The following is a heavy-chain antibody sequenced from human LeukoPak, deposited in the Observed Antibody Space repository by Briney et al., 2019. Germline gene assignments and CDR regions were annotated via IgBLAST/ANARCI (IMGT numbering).Heavy chain of an antibody. V-gene: IGHV3-21*01. CDR2: ISSSSSYI. CDR3: ARLPDSSGYHIDY. Sequence: PGGSLRLSCAASGFTFSSYSMNWVRQAPGKGLEWVSSISSSSSYIYYADSVKGRFTISRDNAKNSLYLQMNSLRAEDTAVYYCARLPDSSGYHIDYWGQGTLVTVSS. D-gene: IGHD3-22*01. J-gene: IGHJ4*02. CDR1: GFTFSSYS.